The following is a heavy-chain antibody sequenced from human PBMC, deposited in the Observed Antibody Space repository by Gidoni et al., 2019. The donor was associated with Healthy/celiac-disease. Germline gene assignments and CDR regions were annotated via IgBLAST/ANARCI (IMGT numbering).Heavy chain of an antibody. D-gene: IGHD2-15*01. J-gene: IGHJ3*02. CDR1: GYSFTRYW. V-gene: IGHV5-51*03. CDR3: ATAGGGYCSGGSCYRGDAFDI. CDR2: TYPADADT. Sequence: EVQLVQSGAEVKKPGESLKISCKGSGYSFTRYWIGWVRQMPGKGLEWMGITYPADADTRSRPSFQGQVTISADKSISPAYLQWSSLKASDTAMYYCATAGGGYCSGGSCYRGDAFDIWGQGTMVTVSS.